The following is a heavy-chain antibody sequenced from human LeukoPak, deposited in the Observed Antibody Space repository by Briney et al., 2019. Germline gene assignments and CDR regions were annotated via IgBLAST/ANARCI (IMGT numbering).Heavy chain of an antibody. CDR3: ARRGGGYPSYYFDY. D-gene: IGHD3-22*01. CDR2: IYSSGST. Sequence: SETLSLTCTVSGGSVTNYYWSWIRQPPGKGLEWIGYIYSSGSTNYNPSLKSRLTISADTSKNQFSLKLSSVTAADTAVYYCARRGGGYPSYYFDYWGQGTLVTVSS. V-gene: IGHV4-4*09. CDR1: GGSVTNYY. J-gene: IGHJ4*02.